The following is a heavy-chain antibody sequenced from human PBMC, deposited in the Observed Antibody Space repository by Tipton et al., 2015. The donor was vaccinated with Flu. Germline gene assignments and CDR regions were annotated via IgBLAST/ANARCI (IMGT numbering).Heavy chain of an antibody. Sequence: QLVQSGAEVKKSGASVKVSCKASGYTFTSYIMHWVRQAPGQGLEWMGVINPNGGGTTYAQKFQGRVTMTRDTSSSTFYMELRSLTAGDTAVYYCARDDTVVLRGPDYWGQGTLVTVSS. V-gene: IGHV1-46*01. J-gene: IGHJ4*02. CDR3: ARDDTVVLRGPDY. D-gene: IGHD2-2*01. CDR2: INPNGGGT. CDR1: GYTFTSYI.